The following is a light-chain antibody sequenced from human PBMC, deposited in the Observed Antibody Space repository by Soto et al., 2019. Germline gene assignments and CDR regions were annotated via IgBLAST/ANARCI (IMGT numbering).Light chain of an antibody. V-gene: IGLV2-14*01. CDR2: DVG. CDR1: SSDIGGFNR. CDR3: SSTLL. J-gene: IGLJ2*01. Sequence: QSALTQPASVSGSPGQSITISCTGTSSDIGGFNRVSWYQQHPGKAPKLMIFDVGYRPSGVSNRFSASKSGNTASLTISGLQAEDEADYSSSSTLLFGGGNKLTVL.